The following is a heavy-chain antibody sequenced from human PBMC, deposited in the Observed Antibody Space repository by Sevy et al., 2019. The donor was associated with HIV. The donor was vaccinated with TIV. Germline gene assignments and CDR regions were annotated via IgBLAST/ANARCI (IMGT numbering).Heavy chain of an antibody. J-gene: IGHJ3*02. CDR1: GFTFNSYT. CDR2: ISFSSNYI. D-gene: IGHD3-10*01. CDR3: ARPYGSGSWEAFDI. Sequence: GGSLRLSCAASGFTFNSYTMNWGRQAPGKGLEWVSSISFSSNYIYYADSVKGRFTISRDNAQNSLYLQMNSLRAEDTAIYYCARPYGSGSWEAFDIWGQGTMVTVSS. V-gene: IGHV3-21*01.